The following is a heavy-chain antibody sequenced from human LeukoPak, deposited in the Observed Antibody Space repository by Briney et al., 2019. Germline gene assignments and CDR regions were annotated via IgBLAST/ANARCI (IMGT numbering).Heavy chain of an antibody. CDR3: ARDGGYCSGGSCTFFDY. D-gene: IGHD2-15*01. V-gene: IGHV1-24*01. Sequence: EASVKVSCKASGYTFTGYYMHWVRQAPGKGLEWMGGFDPEDGETIYAQKFQGRVTMTEDTSTDTAYMELSSLRSEDTAVYYCARDGGYCSGGSCTFFDYWGQGTLVTVSS. J-gene: IGHJ4*02. CDR2: FDPEDGET. CDR1: GYTFTGYY.